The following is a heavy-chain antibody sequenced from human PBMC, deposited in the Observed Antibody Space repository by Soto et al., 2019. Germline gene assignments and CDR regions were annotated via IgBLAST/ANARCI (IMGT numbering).Heavy chain of an antibody. J-gene: IGHJ4*02. D-gene: IGHD4-17*01. CDR3: GRLGDLSDY. Sequence: PSETLSLTCTVSGGSISSSSYYWGWIRQPPGKGLEWIGSIYYSGSTYYNPSLKSRVTISVDKSKNQFSLKLSSVTAADTAVYYCGRLGDLSDYWGQRTLVTGS. CDR2: IYYSGST. CDR1: GGSISSSSYY. V-gene: IGHV4-39*07.